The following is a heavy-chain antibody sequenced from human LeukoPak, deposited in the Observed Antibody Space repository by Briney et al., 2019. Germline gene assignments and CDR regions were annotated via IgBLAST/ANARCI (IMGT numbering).Heavy chain of an antibody. CDR1: GYTFTGYY. CDR2: INPNSGGT. Sequence: ASVKVSCKSSGYTFTGYYMHWVRQAPGQGLEWMGWINPNSGGTNYSQKFQGRVTMTRDTSISTAYMELSRLRSDDTAVYYCARVLYPSVRSYCTNGVCYRRGYYFDYWGQGTLVTVSS. CDR3: ARVLYPSVRSYCTNGVCYRRGYYFDY. J-gene: IGHJ4*02. V-gene: IGHV1-2*02. D-gene: IGHD2-8*01.